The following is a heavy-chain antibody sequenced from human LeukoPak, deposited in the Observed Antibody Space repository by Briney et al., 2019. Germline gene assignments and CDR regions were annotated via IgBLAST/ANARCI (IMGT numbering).Heavy chain of an antibody. Sequence: GGSLRLSCAPSGFIFSDYWFHWVRQTPGQGLVWVAAINRDGTGTSHADSVRGRFTVSRDNAKNTLYLQLNSLRADDTAVYYGARGLSYAVAYGDYWGQGTLVTVSS. CDR2: INRDGTGT. CDR1: GFIFSDYW. J-gene: IGHJ4*02. D-gene: IGHD6-19*01. CDR3: ARGLSYAVAYGDY. V-gene: IGHV3-74*01.